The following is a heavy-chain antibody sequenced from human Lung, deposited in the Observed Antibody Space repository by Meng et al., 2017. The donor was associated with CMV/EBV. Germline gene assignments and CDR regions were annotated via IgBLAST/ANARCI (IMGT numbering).Heavy chain of an antibody. V-gene: IGHV4-39*07. Sequence: QVQLQEARPGPVTPSGTLSLTCSGSGGSISSSTYYWAGMRQPPENGLEWIGSLSHSGSTSYHPSLKSRVTISVDTSKTYFSLKLRSVTGADTAVYYCARDLEYWGQGTLVTVSS. CDR3: ARDLEY. D-gene: IGHD1-1*01. CDR2: LSHSGST. J-gene: IGHJ4*02. CDR1: GGSISSSTYY.